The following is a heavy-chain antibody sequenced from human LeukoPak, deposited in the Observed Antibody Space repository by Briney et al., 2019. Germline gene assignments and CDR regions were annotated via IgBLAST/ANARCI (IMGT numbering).Heavy chain of an antibody. Sequence: SGPTLVNPTQPLTLTCTFSGFSLSTSGVGVGWIRQPPGKALEWLALIYWNDDNRYSPSLKSRLTITKDTSKNQVVLKMTNMDPVDTATYYCAHYGDYRFMYYFDYWGQGTLVTVSS. CDR2: IYWNDDN. CDR3: AHYGDYRFMYYFDY. V-gene: IGHV2-5*01. J-gene: IGHJ4*02. D-gene: IGHD4-17*01. CDR1: GFSLSTSGVG.